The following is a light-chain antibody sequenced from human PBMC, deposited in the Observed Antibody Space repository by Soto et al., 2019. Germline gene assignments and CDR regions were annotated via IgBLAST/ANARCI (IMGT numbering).Light chain of an antibody. Sequence: DIQVTQSPSSLSASVGDRVTITCRASQDIRTYLAWYQQKPGKAPKLLIFAASTLQSGVPPRFIGSGSGTDFTLTISTLQPEDFATYYCQQGTALMYTFGQGTKLEIK. J-gene: IGKJ2*01. CDR1: QDIRTY. CDR3: QQGTALMYT. V-gene: IGKV1D-12*01. CDR2: AAS.